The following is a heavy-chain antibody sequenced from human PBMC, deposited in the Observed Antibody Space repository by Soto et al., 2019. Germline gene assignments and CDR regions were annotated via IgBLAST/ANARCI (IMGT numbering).Heavy chain of an antibody. Sequence: ASVKVSCKASGYTFTSYAMHWVRQAPGQRLEWMGWINAGNGNTKYSQKFQGRVTITRDTSASTAYMELSSLRSEDTAVYYCAGGGRGDNWSRSGYWGQGTLVTVSS. CDR2: INAGNGNT. J-gene: IGHJ4*02. CDR1: GYTFTSYA. D-gene: IGHD1-1*01. V-gene: IGHV1-3*01. CDR3: AGGGRGDNWSRSGY.